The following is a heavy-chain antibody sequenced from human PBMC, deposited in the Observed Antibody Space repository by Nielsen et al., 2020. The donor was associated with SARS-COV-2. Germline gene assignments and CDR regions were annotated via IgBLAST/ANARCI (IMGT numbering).Heavy chain of an antibody. D-gene: IGHD3-10*01. J-gene: IGHJ4*02. Sequence: GESLKISCKGSGYSFTSYWIGWVRQMPGKGLEWMGIINPGDSDTRYIPSFQGQVTISADKSISTAYLQLNSLKAPDTAMYYCARMGGFYGSGSYLLDYWGQGTLVTVSS. CDR2: INPGDSDT. CDR3: ARMGGFYGSGSYLLDY. CDR1: GYSFTSYW. V-gene: IGHV5-51*01.